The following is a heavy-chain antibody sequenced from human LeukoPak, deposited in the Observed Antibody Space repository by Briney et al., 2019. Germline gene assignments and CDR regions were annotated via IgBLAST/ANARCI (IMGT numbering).Heavy chain of an antibody. CDR3: ARGGWIKPGIYGSGTEEWFDP. Sequence: EASVKVSCKASGYTFTYRYLHWVRQAPGQALEWTGWITPFNGNTNYAQKFQDRVTITRNTSISTVYMELSSLRSEDTAVYYCARGGWIKPGIYGSGTEEWFDPWGQGTLVTVSS. J-gene: IGHJ5*02. D-gene: IGHD3-10*01. CDR1: GYTFTYRY. CDR2: ITPFNGNT. V-gene: IGHV1-45*02.